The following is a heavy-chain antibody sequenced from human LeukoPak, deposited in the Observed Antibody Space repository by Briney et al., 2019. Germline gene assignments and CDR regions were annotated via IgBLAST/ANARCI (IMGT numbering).Heavy chain of an antibody. D-gene: IGHD4-11*01. Sequence: GGSLRLSCAASGFPLSSYAMSWVRQAPGKGLEWVSATSSSDAGTYYADSVKGRFTISRDNAKNSLYLQMNSLRAEDTAVYYCARAHPGDYSDFQFDYWGQGTLVTVSS. CDR2: TSSSDAGT. CDR1: GFPLSSYA. J-gene: IGHJ4*02. V-gene: IGHV3-23*01. CDR3: ARAHPGDYSDFQFDY.